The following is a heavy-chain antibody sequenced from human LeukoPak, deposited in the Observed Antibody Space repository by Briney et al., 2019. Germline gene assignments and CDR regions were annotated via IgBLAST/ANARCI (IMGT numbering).Heavy chain of an antibody. CDR2: IKQDGSEK. J-gene: IGHJ5*02. CDR1: GFIFSSYW. V-gene: IGHV3-7*01. D-gene: IGHD4-17*01. Sequence: PGGSLRLSCAASGFIFSSYWMRWVRQTPGKGLEWVANIKQDGSEKYYVDSVKGRFTISRDNAKNSLYLQMNSLRAEDTAVYYCARVTVTTSFCWFDPWGQGTLVTVSS. CDR3: ARVTVTTSFCWFDP.